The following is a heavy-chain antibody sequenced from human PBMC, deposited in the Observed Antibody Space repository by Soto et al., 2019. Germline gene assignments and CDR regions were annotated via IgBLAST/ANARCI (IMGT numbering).Heavy chain of an antibody. CDR2: IYYSGST. D-gene: IGHD4-17*01. J-gene: IGHJ4*02. V-gene: IGHV4-59*01. CDR3: ARAVTQGGLIDY. Sequence: QVQLQESGPGLVKPSETLSLTCTVSGGSISSYYWSWIRQPPGKGLEWIGYIYYSGSTNYNPSLKSRVTISVDTSKNQFSLKLSSVTAADTAVYYCARAVTQGGLIDYWGQGTLVTVSS. CDR1: GGSISSYY.